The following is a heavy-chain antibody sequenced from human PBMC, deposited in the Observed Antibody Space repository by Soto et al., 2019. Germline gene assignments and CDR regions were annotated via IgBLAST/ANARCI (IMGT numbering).Heavy chain of an antibody. CDR3: AKDEVRTPSLYAMDV. J-gene: IGHJ6*02. CDR2: ISYDGSNR. CDR1: GFTFSTYG. D-gene: IGHD3-10*01. V-gene: IGHV3-30*18. Sequence: QVQLMESGGGVVQPGRSLRLSCAASGFTFSTYGMHWVRQAPGKGLEWVALISYDGSNRNSADSVKGRFTISRDNSKNTLYLQMNSLRVEDTAVYDCAKDEVRTPSLYAMDVWGQGTTVTVSS.